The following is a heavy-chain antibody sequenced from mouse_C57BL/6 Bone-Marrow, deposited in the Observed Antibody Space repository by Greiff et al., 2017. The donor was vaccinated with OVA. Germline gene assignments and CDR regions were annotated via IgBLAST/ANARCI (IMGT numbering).Heavy chain of an antibody. CDR3: ASNQGHYGSRPYCAMDY. CDR2: ISSGSSTI. D-gene: IGHD1-1*01. J-gene: IGHJ4*01. Sequence: VQLQQSGGGLVKPGGSLKLSCAASGFTFSDYGMHWVRQAPEKGLEWVAYISSGSSTIYYADTVKGRFTLSRDNAKNTLFLQMTSLRSEDTAMYYGASNQGHYGSRPYCAMDYWGQGTSVTVSS. V-gene: IGHV5-17*01. CDR1: GFTFSDYG.